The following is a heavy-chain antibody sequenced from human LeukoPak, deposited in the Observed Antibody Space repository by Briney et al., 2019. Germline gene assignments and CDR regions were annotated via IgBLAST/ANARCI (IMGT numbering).Heavy chain of an antibody. J-gene: IGHJ3*02. V-gene: IGHV4-39*07. Sequence: PSETLSLTCTVSGGSISSSSYYWGWIRQPPGKGLEWIGNIYYSGSTYYNPSLKSRVTISEDTSKNQFSLNLSSVTAADTAVYYCASYYPGIAAAGDAFDIWGQGTMVTVSS. CDR2: IYYSGST. D-gene: IGHD6-13*01. CDR3: ASYYPGIAAAGDAFDI. CDR1: GGSISSSSYY.